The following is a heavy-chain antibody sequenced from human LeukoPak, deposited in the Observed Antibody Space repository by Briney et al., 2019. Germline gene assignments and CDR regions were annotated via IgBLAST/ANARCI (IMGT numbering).Heavy chain of an antibody. CDR1: GGSISNYY. V-gene: IGHV4-39*01. D-gene: IGHD3-10*01. CDR3: ARNVSMVRGVTRLNWFDP. J-gene: IGHJ5*02. Sequence: SETLSLTCTVSGGSISNYYWGWIRQPPGKGLEWIGSIYYSGSTHYNPSLKSRVTISVDTSKKQFFLKLSSVTAADTAVYYCARNVSMVRGVTRLNWFDPWGQGTLVTVSS. CDR2: IYYSGST.